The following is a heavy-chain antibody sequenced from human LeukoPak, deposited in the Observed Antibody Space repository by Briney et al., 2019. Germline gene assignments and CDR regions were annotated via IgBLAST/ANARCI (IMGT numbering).Heavy chain of an antibody. CDR2: ISGSGGST. J-gene: IGHJ6*02. Sequence: GGSLRLSCAASGFTFSSYAMSWVRQAPGEGLEWVSAISGSGGSTYYADSVKGRFTISRDNSKNTLYLQMNSLRAEDTAVYYCAKGAYYGSGSYYYYYGMDVWGQGTTVTVSS. V-gene: IGHV3-23*01. CDR3: AKGAYYGSGSYYYYYGMDV. D-gene: IGHD3-10*01. CDR1: GFTFSSYA.